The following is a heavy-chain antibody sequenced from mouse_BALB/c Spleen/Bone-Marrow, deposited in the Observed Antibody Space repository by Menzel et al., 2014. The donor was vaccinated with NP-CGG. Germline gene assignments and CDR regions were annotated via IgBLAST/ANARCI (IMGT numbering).Heavy chain of an antibody. Sequence: EVKLVESGAELVKPGASVKLSCTASGFNIKDTYMHWVKQRPEQGLEWIGRIDPANGNTKYDPKFQGKATITADTSSNPAYLQLSSLTSEDTAVYYCALYYDYDVDYWGQDTTLTVPS. CDR1: GFNIKDTY. J-gene: IGHJ2*01. V-gene: IGHV14-3*02. CDR3: ALYYDYDVDY. D-gene: IGHD2-4*01. CDR2: IDPANGNT.